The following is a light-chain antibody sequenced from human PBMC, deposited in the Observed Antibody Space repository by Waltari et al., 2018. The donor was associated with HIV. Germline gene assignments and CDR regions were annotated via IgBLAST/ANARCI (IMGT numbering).Light chain of an antibody. CDR2: GEN. J-gene: IGLJ3*02. CDR3: NSRDDSGHWF. V-gene: IGLV3-19*01. CDR1: SVRSYY. Sequence: SSELAQDPAVSVALGQTVRITCQGDSVRSYYASRYQQKPGQAPVLVLYGENNRPSGIPDRFSGSRSGNTASLTIAGAQAEDEADYYCNSRDDSGHWFFGGGTKVTVL.